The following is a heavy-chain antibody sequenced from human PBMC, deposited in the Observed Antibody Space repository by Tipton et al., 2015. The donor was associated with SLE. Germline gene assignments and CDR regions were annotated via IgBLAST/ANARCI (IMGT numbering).Heavy chain of an antibody. CDR3: ARDLIKAPPYGFDV. J-gene: IGHJ3*01. V-gene: IGHV4-4*07. Sequence: LRLSCSVSGGSVNRYYWNWIRQPAGKGLEWIGRFRDSANSNYNPSLKSRVTMSIDTSNNQFSLKLTSVTAAGTGVYYCARDLIKAPPYGFDVWGQGAMVAVSS. CDR1: GGSVNRYY. CDR2: FRDSANS. D-gene: IGHD3-10*01.